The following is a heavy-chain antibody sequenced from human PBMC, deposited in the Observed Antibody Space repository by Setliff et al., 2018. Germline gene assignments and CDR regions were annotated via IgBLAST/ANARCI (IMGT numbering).Heavy chain of an antibody. D-gene: IGHD5-12*01. CDR3: VRAFWTYSDHASLACFDY. Sequence: GGSLRLSCAASGFNFSSYGMHWVRQAPGKGLEWVAAIWFDGSNHYYVDSVKGRFIISRDNAKNSLYLQMNNLRAEDTALYYCVRAFWTYSDHASLACFDYWGQGALVTVSS. V-gene: IGHV3-33*01. CDR2: IWFDGSNH. CDR1: GFNFSSYG. J-gene: IGHJ4*02.